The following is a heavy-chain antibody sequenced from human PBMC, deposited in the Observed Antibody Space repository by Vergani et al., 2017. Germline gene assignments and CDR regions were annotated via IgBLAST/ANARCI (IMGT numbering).Heavy chain of an antibody. J-gene: IGHJ6*03. Sequence: QVQLVQSGAEVKKPGASVKVSCKASGYTFNSYGISWVRQAPGQGLEWMGWISAYNGNINYAQKLQGRVTMTTDTSTSTADMELRSLRSDDTAVNYCARVRPISSGWVSNYYMYVWGKGSTVTVSS. CDR2: ISAYNGNI. D-gene: IGHD6-19*01. CDR1: GYTFNSYG. CDR3: ARVRPISSGWVSNYYMYV. V-gene: IGHV1-18*01.